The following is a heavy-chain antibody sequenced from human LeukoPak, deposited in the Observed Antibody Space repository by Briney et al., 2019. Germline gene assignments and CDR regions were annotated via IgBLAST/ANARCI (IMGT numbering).Heavy chain of an antibody. V-gene: IGHV4-59*08. J-gene: IGHJ4*02. CDR3: ARLAAISGSDYPDD. CDR2: IFDSGTT. Sequence: PQTLSLTCTVAGVSLSSYYWSWSRQPPGKGLEWIGYIFDSGTTIYNPSLKSRVTISVDTSKNHFALRLRSVTAADTAVYYCARLAAISGSDYPDDWGQGSLFTVSS. D-gene: IGHD1-26*01. CDR1: GVSLSSYY.